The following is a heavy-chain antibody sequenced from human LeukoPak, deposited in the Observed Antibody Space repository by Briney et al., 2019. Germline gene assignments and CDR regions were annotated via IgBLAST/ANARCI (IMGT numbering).Heavy chain of an antibody. CDR1: GGSISSYY. J-gene: IGHJ4*02. D-gene: IGHD3-10*01. CDR3: ARTPNRGGFDY. V-gene: IGHV4-59*01. Sequence: PSETLSLTCTVSGGSISSYYWSWIRQPPGKGLEWIGYIYYSGSTNYNPSLKSRVTISVDTSKNQFSLKLNSVTAADTAVYYCARTPNRGGFDYWGQGTLVTVSS. CDR2: IYYSGST.